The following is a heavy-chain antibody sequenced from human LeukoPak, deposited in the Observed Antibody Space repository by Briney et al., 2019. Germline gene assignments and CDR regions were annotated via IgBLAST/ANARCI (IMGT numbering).Heavy chain of an antibody. Sequence: GGSLRLSCAASGFTFKIYTINWVRQAPGKGLEWVSSISSSSNHVYVADSLKGRFTIVRDNAKNSVYLQMNGLRGDTAAYYCARHLNSHDYVGNAFSFWGQGTQVTVS. D-gene: IGHD4-23*01. CDR3: ARHLNSHDYVGNAFSF. CDR1: GFTFKIYT. J-gene: IGHJ4*02. CDR2: ISSSSNHV. V-gene: IGHV3-21*06.